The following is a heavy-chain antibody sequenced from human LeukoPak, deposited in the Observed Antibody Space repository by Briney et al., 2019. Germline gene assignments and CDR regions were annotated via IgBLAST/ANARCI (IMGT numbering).Heavy chain of an antibody. J-gene: IGHJ4*02. Sequence: GGSLRLSCAGSGFTFSSYSMNWVRQAPGKGLEWVSSISSSSSYIYYADSVKGRFTISRDNAKNSLYLQMNSLRAEDTAVYYCAREGYYGDYIDYWGQGTLVTVSS. CDR2: ISSSSSYI. D-gene: IGHD4-17*01. CDR3: AREGYYGDYIDY. CDR1: GFTFSSYS. V-gene: IGHV3-21*01.